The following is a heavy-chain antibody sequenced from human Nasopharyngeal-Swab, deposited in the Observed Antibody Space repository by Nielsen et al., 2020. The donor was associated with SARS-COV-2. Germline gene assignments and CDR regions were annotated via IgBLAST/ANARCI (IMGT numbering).Heavy chain of an antibody. J-gene: IGHJ6*03. CDR3: FIGHYMDS. CDR2: IKEDGNEQ. CDR1: GFTFSDFW. V-gene: IGHV3-7*01. Sequence: GESLKISCAASGFTFSDFWMSWVRQAPGRGLEWVANIKEDGNEQYYAESVKGRFTISRDNGKNSLFLEMNSLRAEDTAIYYCFIGHYMDSWGKGTAVIVSS.